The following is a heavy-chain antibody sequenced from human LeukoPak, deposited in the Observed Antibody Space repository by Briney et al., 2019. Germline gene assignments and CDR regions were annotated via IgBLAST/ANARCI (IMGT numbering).Heavy chain of an antibody. Sequence: GASVKVSCKASGGTFSSYAIGWVRQAPGQGLEWMGGIIPIFGTANYAQKFQGRVTITADESTSTAYMELSSLRSEDTAVYYCARSAGYCSSTSCYEPSGYWGQGTLVTVSS. D-gene: IGHD2-2*01. CDR2: IIPIFGTA. CDR1: GGTFSSYA. CDR3: ARSAGYCSSTSCYEPSGY. J-gene: IGHJ4*02. V-gene: IGHV1-69*13.